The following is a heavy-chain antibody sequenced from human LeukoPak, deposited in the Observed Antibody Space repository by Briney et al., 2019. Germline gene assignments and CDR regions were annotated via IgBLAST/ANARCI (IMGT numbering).Heavy chain of an antibody. D-gene: IGHD2-2*01. CDR3: ARDGYCSSTSCYYFDY. V-gene: IGHV3-74*01. CDR2: INSDGSST. J-gene: IGHJ4*02. Sequence: GGSLRLSCAASGFTFSNYWIHWVRQAPRKGLVWVSRINSDGSSTSYADSVKGRFTISRDNAKNTLYLQMNSLRAEDMAVYYCARDGYCSSTSCYYFDYWGQGTLVTVSS. CDR1: GFTFSNYW.